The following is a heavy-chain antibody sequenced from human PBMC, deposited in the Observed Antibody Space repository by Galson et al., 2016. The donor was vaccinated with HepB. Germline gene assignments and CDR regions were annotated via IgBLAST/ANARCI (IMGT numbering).Heavy chain of an antibody. Sequence: TLSLTCTVSGGSINAGGYYWTWIRQHPGQGLEWLGFIFYTGHTYYNPALKSRLNISMDSSKNQFSLSLSSVLAADTAVYLCARERNYGNYPYNYGLDVWGHGTSVTVSS. D-gene: IGHD1-7*01. J-gene: IGHJ6*02. CDR3: ARERNYGNYPYNYGLDV. V-gene: IGHV4-31*03. CDR1: GGSINAGGYY. CDR2: IFYTGHT.